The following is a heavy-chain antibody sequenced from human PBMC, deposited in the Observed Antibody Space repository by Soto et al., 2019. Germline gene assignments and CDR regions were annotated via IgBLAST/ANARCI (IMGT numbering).Heavy chain of an antibody. CDR3: ARTASITIFGVVIFEGSFDY. J-gene: IGHJ4*02. Sequence: SETLSLTCAVYGGSFSGYYWSWIRQPPGKGLEWIGEINHSGSTNYNPSLKSRVTISVDTSKNQFSLKLSSVTAADTAVYYCARTASITIFGVVIFEGSFDYWGQGTLVTVSS. CDR2: INHSGST. CDR1: GGSFSGYY. V-gene: IGHV4-34*01. D-gene: IGHD3-3*01.